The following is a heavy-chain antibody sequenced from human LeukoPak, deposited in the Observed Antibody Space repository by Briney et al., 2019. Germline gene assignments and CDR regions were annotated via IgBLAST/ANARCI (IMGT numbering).Heavy chain of an antibody. V-gene: IGHV1-69*13. CDR3: ARAGQWLPGGYYFDY. CDR1: GGTFSSYA. Sequence: ASVKVSCKASGGTFSSYAISWVRQAPGQGLEWMGGIIPIFGTANYAQKFQGRVTITADESTSTAYMELSSLRSEDTAVYYCARAGQWLPGGYYFDYWGQGTLVTVSS. J-gene: IGHJ4*02. D-gene: IGHD6-19*01. CDR2: IIPIFGTA.